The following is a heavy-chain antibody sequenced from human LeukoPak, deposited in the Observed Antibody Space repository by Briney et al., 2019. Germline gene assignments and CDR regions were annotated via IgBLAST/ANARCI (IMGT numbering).Heavy chain of an antibody. CDR3: ARGVTARGFYYYMDI. Sequence: GASVMVSCKASGYTFTRYYIHWLRQAPGQGPERMGWVNPNSGGTNSAQKFQGWVTMTRDTSISTAYMELSRLTSDDTAVYSCARGVTARGFYYYMDIWGKGTTVTISS. V-gene: IGHV1-2*04. CDR2: VNPNSGGT. D-gene: IGHD2-21*02. CDR1: GYTFTRYY. J-gene: IGHJ6*03.